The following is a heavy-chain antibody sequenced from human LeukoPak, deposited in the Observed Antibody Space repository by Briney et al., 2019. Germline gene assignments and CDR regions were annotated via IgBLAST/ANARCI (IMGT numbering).Heavy chain of an antibody. Sequence: ASVKVSFKASGGTFISYAISWVRQAPGQGLEWMGGIIPIFGTANYAQKFQGRVTITADESTSTAYMELSSLRSEDTAVYYCARGVVVPAAMVGAGFFDYWGQGTLVTVSS. CDR3: ARGVVVPAAMVGAGFFDY. V-gene: IGHV1-69*01. CDR2: IIPIFGTA. J-gene: IGHJ4*02. D-gene: IGHD2-2*01. CDR1: GGTFISYA.